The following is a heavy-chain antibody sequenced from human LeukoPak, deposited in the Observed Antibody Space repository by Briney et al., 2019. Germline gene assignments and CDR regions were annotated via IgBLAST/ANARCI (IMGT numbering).Heavy chain of an antibody. Sequence: SETLSLTCTVSGGSINSYYWSWIRQPPGKGLEWIGYIYYSGSINYNPSLKSRVTISVDTSKNQFSLKLSSVTAADTAVYYCARTAYNSGPDYWGQGTLVTVSS. CDR3: ARTAYNSGPDY. D-gene: IGHD6-19*01. V-gene: IGHV4-59*08. CDR2: IYYSGSI. CDR1: GGSINSYY. J-gene: IGHJ4*02.